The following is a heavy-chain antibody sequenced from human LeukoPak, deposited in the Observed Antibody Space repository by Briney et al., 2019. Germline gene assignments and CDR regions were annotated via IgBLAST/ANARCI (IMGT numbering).Heavy chain of an antibody. CDR2: ISFSGTYI. Sequence: GGSLRLSCAASGFSFSSYSMNWVRQAPGKGLEWVSSISFSGTYIYYADSLKGRITISRDNARRSLFLQMNSLRAEDTAVYYCAKGGEQVTWNFQNWGQGTLVTVSS. D-gene: IGHD1/OR15-1a*01. CDR3: AKGGEQVTWNFQN. CDR1: GFSFSSYS. J-gene: IGHJ1*01. V-gene: IGHV3-21*04.